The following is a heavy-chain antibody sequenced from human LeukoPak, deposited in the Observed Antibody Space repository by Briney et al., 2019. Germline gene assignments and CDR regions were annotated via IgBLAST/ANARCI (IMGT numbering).Heavy chain of an antibody. CDR3: ARTSVAAAISPYYFDY. CDR2: IKQDGSEK. CDR1: GFTFSSYW. V-gene: IGHV3-7*01. D-gene: IGHD2-2*02. Sequence: SGGSLRLSCAASGFTFSSYWMSWVRQAPGKGLEWVANIKQDGSEKYYVDSVKGRFTISRDNAKNSLYLQMASLRAEDTAVYYCARTSVAAAISPYYFDYWGQGTLVTVSS. J-gene: IGHJ4*02.